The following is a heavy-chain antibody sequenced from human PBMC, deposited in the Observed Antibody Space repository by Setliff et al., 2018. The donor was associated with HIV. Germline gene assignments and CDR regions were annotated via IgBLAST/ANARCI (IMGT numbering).Heavy chain of an antibody. CDR1: GFAVSGNY. V-gene: IGHV3-53*01. D-gene: IGHD1-26*01. J-gene: IGHJ4*02. Sequence: GGSLRLSCAASGFAVSGNYMGWVRQAPGKGLEWVALMYKGGETYYADFVKGRFTIARDNSKNTVSLQMTNLGTGDTAVYYCAKGGYGGSYYVAGYWGQGTLVTVSS. CDR3: AKGGYGGSYYVAGY. CDR2: MYKGGET.